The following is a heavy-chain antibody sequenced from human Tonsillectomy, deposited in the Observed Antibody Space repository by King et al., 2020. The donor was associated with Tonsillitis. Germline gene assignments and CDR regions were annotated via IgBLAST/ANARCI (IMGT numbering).Heavy chain of an antibody. CDR2: IYYSGNT. D-gene: IGHD1-26*01. J-gene: IGHJ4*02. Sequence: QLQESGPGLVKPSETLSLTCTVSGGSISSDYWSWSRLTPGRGLEWIGYIYYSGNTKYNPSLKSRVTVSADSSKNQLSLKLSSVTAADTAVYYCARSEGLGTTTFDYWGQGTLVTVSS. V-gene: IGHV4-59*13. CDR1: GGSISSDY. CDR3: ARSEGLGTTTFDY.